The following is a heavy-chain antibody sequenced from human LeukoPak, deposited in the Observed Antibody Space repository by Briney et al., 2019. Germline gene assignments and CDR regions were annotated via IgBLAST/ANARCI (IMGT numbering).Heavy chain of an antibody. D-gene: IGHD3-22*01. V-gene: IGHV4-61*01. J-gene: IGHJ3*01. CDR2: VYYSGST. Sequence: SETLSLTCTVSGGSVRSDSYYWSWIRQPPGKGLEWIGYVYYSGSTDYNPSLKSRVTISVDTSKNQFSLKLRSVTAADTAVYYCVREAATDYYDSSGYYRQTEVFDAWGQGTMVTVSS. CDR3: VREAATDYYDSSGYYRQTEVFDA. CDR1: GGSVRSDSYY.